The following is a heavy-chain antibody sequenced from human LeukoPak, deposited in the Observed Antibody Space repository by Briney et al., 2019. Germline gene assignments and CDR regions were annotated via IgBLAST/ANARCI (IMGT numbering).Heavy chain of an antibody. CDR2: ISGSGGST. Sequence: GGSLRLSCAASGFTFSSYAMSWVRQAPGKGLEWVSSISGSGGSTYYADSVKGRLTISRDNSKSTLYLQMSSLRAEDTAVYYCAKRNYDFWSGYYRRAENHFDYWGQGTLVTVSS. D-gene: IGHD3-3*01. V-gene: IGHV3-23*01. CDR1: GFTFSSYA. CDR3: AKRNYDFWSGYYRRAENHFDY. J-gene: IGHJ4*02.